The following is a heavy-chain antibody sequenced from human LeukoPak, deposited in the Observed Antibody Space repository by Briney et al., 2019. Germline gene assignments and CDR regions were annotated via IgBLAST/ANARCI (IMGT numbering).Heavy chain of an antibody. CDR3: ARELTISRYSIDV. V-gene: IGHV4-39*02. J-gene: IGHJ6*02. D-gene: IGHD4/OR15-4a*01. CDR1: GGSISSSSYY. CDR2: IYYSGST. Sequence: SETLSLTCTVSGGSISSSSYYWGWIRQPPGKGLVGFGSIYYSGSTYYNPSLKSRVTIYVDTYKNHFSLKLSSVTAADTAVYCCARELTISRYSIDVWGQETTVTVSS.